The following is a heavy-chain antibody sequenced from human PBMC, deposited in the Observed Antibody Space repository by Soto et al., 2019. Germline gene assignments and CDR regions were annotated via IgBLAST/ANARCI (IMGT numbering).Heavy chain of an antibody. CDR3: ARVRSVATVDY. V-gene: IGHV4-34*01. CDR1: GGSFSGYY. D-gene: IGHD5-12*01. Sequence: SETLSLTCAVYGGSFSGYYWSWIRQPPGKGLEWIGEINHSGSTNYNPSLKSRVTISVDTSKNQFSLKLSSVTAADTAVYYCARVRSVATVDYWGQGTLVTVSS. J-gene: IGHJ4*02. CDR2: INHSGST.